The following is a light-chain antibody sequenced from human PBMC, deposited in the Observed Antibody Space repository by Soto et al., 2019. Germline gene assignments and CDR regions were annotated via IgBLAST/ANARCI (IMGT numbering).Light chain of an antibody. V-gene: IGKV1D-12*01. CDR2: AAS. J-gene: IGKJ5*01. CDR3: KRFYFFPTT. Sequence: DIQVTQSPSSVSASVGDRVTITCRASQDIVGYLAWYQHKPGRTPELLIHAASRLQRGVPSRFSGSGSGTVFPPPINPLHPEFFATYFYKRFYFFPTTFGQGTQL. CDR1: QDIVGY.